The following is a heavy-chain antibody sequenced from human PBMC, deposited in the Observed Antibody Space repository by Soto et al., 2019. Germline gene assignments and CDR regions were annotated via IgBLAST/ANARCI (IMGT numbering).Heavy chain of an antibody. D-gene: IGHD2-21*01. CDR3: ARDGEGY. Sequence: GGSLRLSLAASGLTFSRPGMHGFRKVAGEGLVWVSRINTDGSETNYADSVKGRCTVSRDNANNMQYLKMNSLRVEDTAVYYCARDGEGYWGRGTLVTVSS. V-gene: IGHV3-74*01. CDR2: INTDGSET. J-gene: IGHJ4*02. CDR1: GLTFSRPG.